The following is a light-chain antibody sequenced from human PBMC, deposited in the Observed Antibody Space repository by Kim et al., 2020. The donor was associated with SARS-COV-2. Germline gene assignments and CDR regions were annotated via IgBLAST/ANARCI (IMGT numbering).Light chain of an antibody. CDR3: QQYESYPYT. CDR1: QSIGNW. CDR2: DAS. J-gene: IGKJ2*01. Sequence: ASVGDRVTITCRASQSIGNWLAWYQQKQGKAPKVLIYDASSLKSGVPSRFSGSGSWTDFTLTITSLQPDDFATYYCQQYESYPYTFGQGTKVDIK. V-gene: IGKV1-5*01.